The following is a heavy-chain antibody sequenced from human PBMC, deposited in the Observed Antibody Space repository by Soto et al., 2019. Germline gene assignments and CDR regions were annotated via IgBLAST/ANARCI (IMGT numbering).Heavy chain of an antibody. V-gene: IGHV1-58*01. D-gene: IGHD3-22*01. CDR2: IVVGSGNT. Sequence: EASVKVSCKASGFTFTSSAVQWVRQARGQRLEWIGWIVVGSGNTNYAQKFQERVTITRDMSTSTAYMELSSLRSEDTAVYYCAADRPLSSGYGYWGQGTLVTVSS. CDR1: GFTFTSSA. CDR3: AADRPLSSGYGY. J-gene: IGHJ4*02.